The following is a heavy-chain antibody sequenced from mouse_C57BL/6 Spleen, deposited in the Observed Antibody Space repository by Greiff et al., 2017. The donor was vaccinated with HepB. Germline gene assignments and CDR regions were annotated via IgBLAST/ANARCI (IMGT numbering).Heavy chain of an antibody. J-gene: IGHJ3*01. V-gene: IGHV5-6*01. D-gene: IGHD2-4*01. Sequence: DVQLVESGGDLVKPGGSLKLSCAASGFTFSSYGMSWVRQTPDKRLEWVATISSGGSYTYYPDSVKGRFTISRDNAKNTLYLQMSSLKSEDTAMYYCARQRGYDYDGFAYWGQGTLVTVSA. CDR2: ISSGGSYT. CDR3: ARQRGYDYDGFAY. CDR1: GFTFSSYG.